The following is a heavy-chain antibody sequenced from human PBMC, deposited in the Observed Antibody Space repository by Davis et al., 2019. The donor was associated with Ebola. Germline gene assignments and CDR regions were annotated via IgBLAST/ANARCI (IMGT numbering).Heavy chain of an antibody. V-gene: IGHV3-21*01. CDR3: ASRRGGPQNGWDILAGYP. J-gene: IGHJ4*02. CDR2: ITSDSGRT. CDR1: GFTFSSNS. Sequence: GESLKISCAATGFTFSSNSMNWVRQAPGKGLEWVSSITSDSGRTSYAESVKGRFTISRDNAKNSLYLQMNSLRAEDTAVYYCASRRGGPQNGWDILAGYPWGQGTLVTVSS. D-gene: IGHD3-9*01.